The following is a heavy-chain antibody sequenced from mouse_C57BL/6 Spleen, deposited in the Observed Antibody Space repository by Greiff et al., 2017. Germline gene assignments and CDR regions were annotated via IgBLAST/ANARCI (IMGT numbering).Heavy chain of an antibody. J-gene: IGHJ1*03. CDR3: ARSLHYYGSRDWYFDV. D-gene: IGHD1-1*01. Sequence: QVQLQQSGPELVKPGASVKISCKASGYAFSSSWMNWVKQRPGKGLEWIGRIYPGDGDTNYNGKFKGKATLTADKSSSTAYMQLSSLTSEDSAVYFCARSLHYYGSRDWYFDVWGTGTTVTVSS. CDR2: IYPGDGDT. V-gene: IGHV1-82*01. CDR1: GYAFSSSW.